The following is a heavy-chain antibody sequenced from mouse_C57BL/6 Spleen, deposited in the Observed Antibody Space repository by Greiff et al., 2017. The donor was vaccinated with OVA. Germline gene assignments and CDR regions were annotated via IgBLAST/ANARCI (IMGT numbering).Heavy chain of an antibody. CDR2: INPSTGGT. CDR1: GYSFTGYY. D-gene: IGHD1-1*01. V-gene: IGHV1-42*01. J-gene: IGHJ4*01. Sequence: EVQVVESGPELVKPGASVKISCKASGYSFTGYYMNWVKQSPEKSLEWIGEINPSTGGTTYNQKFKAKATLTVDKSSSTAYMQLKSLTSEDSAVYYCARSIYYYGSSYDYAMDYWGQGTSVTVSS. CDR3: ARSIYYYGSSYDYAMDY.